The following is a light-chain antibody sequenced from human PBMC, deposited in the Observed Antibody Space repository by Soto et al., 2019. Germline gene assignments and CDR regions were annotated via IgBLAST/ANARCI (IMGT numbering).Light chain of an antibody. V-gene: IGKV3-15*01. CDR1: QPVNNN. CDR3: QQYSIWRT. Sequence: IVMTQSPATLSVSPGDRATLSCRSSQPVNNNLAWYQHKPGQAPRLLIYGASTRATGIPARFSGSGSGTEFTLTISSLQSEDFAVYYCQQYSIWRTFGQGTKVDIK. J-gene: IGKJ1*01. CDR2: GAS.